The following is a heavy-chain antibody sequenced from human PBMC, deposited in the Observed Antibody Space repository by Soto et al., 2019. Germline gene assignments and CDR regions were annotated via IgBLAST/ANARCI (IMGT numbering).Heavy chain of an antibody. D-gene: IGHD3-16*01. J-gene: IGHJ6*02. CDR1: GYTFTSYG. CDR2: INGYNGNT. CDR3: ASMGDVLYYCHGMDV. V-gene: IGHV1-18*01. Sequence: QVQLVQSGAEVKKPGASVKVSCKASGYTFTSYGISWVRQAPGQGLEWMGWINGYNGNTNHAQKLQGRVTMSRDTSTSRAYRELRGLRSDDCAVYSGASMGDVLYYCHGMDVWGQWTKVIVSS.